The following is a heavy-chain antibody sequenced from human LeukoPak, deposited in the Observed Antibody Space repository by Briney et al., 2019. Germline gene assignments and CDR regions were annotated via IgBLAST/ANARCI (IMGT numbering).Heavy chain of an antibody. CDR2: ISGSGGST. CDR3: ARAEMVRGFFRGFDP. CDR1: GFTFSSYA. J-gene: IGHJ5*02. V-gene: IGHV3-23*01. D-gene: IGHD3-10*01. Sequence: PGGSLRLSCAASGFTFSSYAMSWVRQAPGKGLEWVSAISGSGGSTYYADSVKGRFTISRDNSENTLYLQMNSLRAEDTAVYYCARAEMVRGFFRGFDPWGQGTLVTVSS.